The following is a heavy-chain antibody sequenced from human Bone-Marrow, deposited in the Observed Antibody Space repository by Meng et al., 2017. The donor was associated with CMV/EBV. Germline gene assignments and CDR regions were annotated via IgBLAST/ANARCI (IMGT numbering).Heavy chain of an antibody. J-gene: IGHJ6*02. Sequence: GESLKISCAASGFTFSSYSMNWVRQAPGKGLEWVSYISSSSSTIYYADSVKGRFTISRDNAKNSLYLQMNSLRAEDTAVYYCARDDSSSSPYYYYGMDVWGRGTTVTVSS. CDR1: GFTFSSYS. CDR3: ARDDSSSSPYYYYGMDV. D-gene: IGHD6-6*01. V-gene: IGHV3-48*04. CDR2: ISSSSSTI.